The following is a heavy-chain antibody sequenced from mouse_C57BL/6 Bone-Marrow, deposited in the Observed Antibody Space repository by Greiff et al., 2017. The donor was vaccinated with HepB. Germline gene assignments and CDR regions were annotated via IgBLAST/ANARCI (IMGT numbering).Heavy chain of an antibody. D-gene: IGHD2-2*01. CDR3: ARLLWLRRHYAMDY. Sequence: VHLVESGAELAKPGASVKLSCKASGYTFTSYWMHWVKQRPGQGLEWIGYINPSSGYTKYNQKFKDKATLTADKSSSTAYMQLSSLTYEDSAVYYCARLLWLRRHYAMDYWGQGTSVTGSS. CDR2: INPSSGYT. CDR1: GYTFTSYW. J-gene: IGHJ4*01. V-gene: IGHV1-7*01.